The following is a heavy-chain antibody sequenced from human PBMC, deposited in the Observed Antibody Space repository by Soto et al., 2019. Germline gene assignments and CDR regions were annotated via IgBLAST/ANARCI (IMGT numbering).Heavy chain of an antibody. CDR1: GGSISSYY. V-gene: IGHV4-59*01. CDR3: ARGRGYYYYYYMDV. Sequence: SETLSLTCTVSGGSISSYYWSWIRQPPGKGLEWIGYIYYSGSTNYNPSLKSRVTISVDTSKNQFSLKLSSVTAADTAVYYCARGRGYYYYYYMDVWGKGTTVTVSS. D-gene: IGHD3-10*01. CDR2: IYYSGST. J-gene: IGHJ6*03.